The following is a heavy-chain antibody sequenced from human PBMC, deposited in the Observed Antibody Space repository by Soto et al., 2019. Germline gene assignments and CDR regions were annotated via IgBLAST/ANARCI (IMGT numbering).Heavy chain of an antibody. CDR3: VRVNADAYDV. V-gene: IGHV3-13*01. J-gene: IGHJ3*01. CDR2: ITTGGNA. CDR1: GFSFSNHD. Sequence: EVQLVESGGDLVQPGGSLRLSCAASGFSFSNHDMHWVRQPKGKGLEWVSGITTGGNAYFADSVKGRCSISRENAKNSFYLQTSSLRADDTAMYYCVRVNADAYDVW.